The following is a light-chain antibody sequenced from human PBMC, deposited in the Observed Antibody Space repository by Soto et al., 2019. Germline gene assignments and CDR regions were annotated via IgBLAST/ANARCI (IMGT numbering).Light chain of an antibody. CDR1: QSVNSKF. V-gene: IGKV3-20*01. Sequence: EIVLTQSPGTLSLSPGERATISCRTSQSVNSKFLAWYKQKPGQAPRLLISGASNRATGIPDRVSGSGSGTDFTLTISRLEPEDFEVYYCQQYGNSPRTFGQGTKVDIK. J-gene: IGKJ1*01. CDR2: GAS. CDR3: QQYGNSPRT.